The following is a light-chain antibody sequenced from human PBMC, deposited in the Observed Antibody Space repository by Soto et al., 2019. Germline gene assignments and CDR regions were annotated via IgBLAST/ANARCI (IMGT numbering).Light chain of an antibody. J-gene: IGKJ1*01. CDR2: DAS. CDR1: QSISTW. Sequence: DIQMTQSPSTLPASVGDRVTITCRASQSISTWLAWYQQKPGKAPELLIYDASTLESGVPSRFSGSGSGTEFSLTISSLQPDDFATFYCQQYSSFSRTFGQGTKVDIK. CDR3: QQYSSFSRT. V-gene: IGKV1-5*01.